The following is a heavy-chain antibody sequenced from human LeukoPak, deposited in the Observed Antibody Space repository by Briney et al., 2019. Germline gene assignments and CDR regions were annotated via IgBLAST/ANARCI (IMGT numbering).Heavy chain of an antibody. V-gene: IGHV3-53*01. D-gene: IGHD3-22*01. CDR1: GFTVSSNY. CDR3: ARGRHDISGYPYYFDY. J-gene: IGHJ4*02. CDR2: IYSGGST. Sequence: GGSLRLSCAASGFTVSSNYMSWVRQAPGKGLEWVSVIYSGGSTYYADSVKGRFTISRDNSKNTLYLQMNSLRAEDTAVYYCARGRHDISGYPYYFDYWGQGTLVTVSS.